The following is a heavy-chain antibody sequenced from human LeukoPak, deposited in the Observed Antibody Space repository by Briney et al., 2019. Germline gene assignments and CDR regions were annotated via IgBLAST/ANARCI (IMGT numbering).Heavy chain of an antibody. CDR3: ARDRDSSSWSRGYFDY. Sequence: GRSLRLSCAASGFTFSSYAMHWVRQAPGKGLEWVAVISYDGSNKYYADSVKGRFTISRDNSKNILYLQMNSLRAEDTAVYYCARDRDSSSWSRGYFDYWGQGTLVTVSS. J-gene: IGHJ4*02. D-gene: IGHD6-13*01. CDR2: ISYDGSNK. V-gene: IGHV3-30*04. CDR1: GFTFSSYA.